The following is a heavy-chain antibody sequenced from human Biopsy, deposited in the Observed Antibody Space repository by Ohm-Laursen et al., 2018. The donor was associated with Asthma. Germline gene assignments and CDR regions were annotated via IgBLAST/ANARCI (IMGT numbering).Heavy chain of an antibody. CDR2: ISVYNGNT. J-gene: IGHJ6*02. Sequence: EASVKVSCKPSGYTFNSAGITWVRQAPGQGLEWMGWISVYNGNTKVAQELQDRVTMITDTSTSTAYMELRSLRSDDTAVYFCARAVDYSHYYGIDVWGQGTTVTVS. CDR3: ARAVDYSHYYGIDV. V-gene: IGHV1-18*01. CDR1: GYTFNSAG. D-gene: IGHD3-10*01.